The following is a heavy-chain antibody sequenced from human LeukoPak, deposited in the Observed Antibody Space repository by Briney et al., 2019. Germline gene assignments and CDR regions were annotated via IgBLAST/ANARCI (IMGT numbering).Heavy chain of an antibody. CDR2: IIPIFGTA. CDR1: GGTFSSYA. V-gene: IGHV1-69*13. J-gene: IGHJ6*04. Sequence: ASVMVSCKASGGTFSSYAISWVRQAPGQGLEWMGGIIPIFGTANYAQKFQGRVTITADESTSTAYMELSSLRSEDTAVYYCARVGIVVVPAAMDTRFYYYGMDVWGKGTTVTVSS. D-gene: IGHD2-2*01. CDR3: ARVGIVVVPAAMDTRFYYYGMDV.